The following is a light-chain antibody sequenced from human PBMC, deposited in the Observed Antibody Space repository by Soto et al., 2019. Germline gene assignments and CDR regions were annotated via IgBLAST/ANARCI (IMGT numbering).Light chain of an antibody. CDR1: QSVLYSSNNKNY. V-gene: IGKV4-1*01. CDR3: QQRTGRPPWT. CDR2: WAS. J-gene: IGKJ1*01. Sequence: GERGPIYCQSSQSVLYSSNNKNYLPWYQQKPGQPPKLLIYWASTRESGVPDGFSGGGSCTDFTLTIISMQAEDVAVYYCQQRTGRPPWTFGQGTKVDIK.